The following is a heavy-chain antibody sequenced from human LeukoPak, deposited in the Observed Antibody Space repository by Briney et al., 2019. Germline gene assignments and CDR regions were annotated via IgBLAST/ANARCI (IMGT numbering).Heavy chain of an antibody. CDR1: GFTFSSYW. V-gene: IGHV3-74*01. D-gene: IGHD3-22*01. CDR3: ARGPGSSGGAFVGDY. J-gene: IGHJ4*01. CDR2: IDGGGSST. Sequence: PGGSLRLSCAASGFTFSSYWMHWVRQVPGKGLVCVSRIDGGGSSTSYADSVRGRFSISRDNGKSTLYLQMNSLKVEDTAVYYCARGPGSSGGAFVGDYWGHGTLVTVSS.